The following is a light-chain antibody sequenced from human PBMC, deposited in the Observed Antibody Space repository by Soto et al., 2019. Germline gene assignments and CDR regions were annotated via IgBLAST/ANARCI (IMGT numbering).Light chain of an antibody. CDR1: QSVSSN. J-gene: IGKJ4*01. V-gene: IGKV3-15*01. CDR2: GAS. CDR3: HQRSKWPLT. Sequence: EIVMTQSPATLSVSPGERATLSCRASQSVSSNLAWYQQKPGQAPSLLIYGASTRATGTPARFSGSGSGTEFTLTISSLKSEDFAVYYGHQRSKWPLTFGGGTKVDIK.